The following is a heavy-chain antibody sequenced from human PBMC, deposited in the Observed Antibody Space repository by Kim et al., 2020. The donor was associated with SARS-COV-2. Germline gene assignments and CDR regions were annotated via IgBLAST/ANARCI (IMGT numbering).Heavy chain of an antibody. J-gene: IGHJ4*02. Sequence: YHPSLKSRVTISVDTSKNQFSLKLSSVTAADTAVYYCARNRDSSGYFDYWGQGTLVTVSS. CDR3: ARNRDSSGYFDY. V-gene: IGHV4-34*01. D-gene: IGHD3-22*01.